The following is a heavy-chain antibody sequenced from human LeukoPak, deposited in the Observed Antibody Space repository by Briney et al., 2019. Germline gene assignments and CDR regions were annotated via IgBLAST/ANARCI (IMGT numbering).Heavy chain of an antibody. CDR2: IRYDGSNK. J-gene: IGHJ4*02. CDR1: GFTFSSYG. CDR3: AKEQQLAL. Sequence: GRSLGLSCAASGFTFSSYGMHWVRQAPGKGLEWVTFIRYDGSNKYYADSVKGRFTISRDNSKNTLYLQMNSLRAEDTAVYCCAKEQQLALWGQGTLVTVSS. D-gene: IGHD6-13*01. V-gene: IGHV3-30*02.